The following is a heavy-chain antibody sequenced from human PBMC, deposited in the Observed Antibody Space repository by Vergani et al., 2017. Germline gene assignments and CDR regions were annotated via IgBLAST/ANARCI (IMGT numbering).Heavy chain of an antibody. D-gene: IGHD4-17*01. CDR3: ARGRSATVTTDY. J-gene: IGHJ4*02. Sequence: QVRLQESGPGLVKPSETLSLTCTVSGGSISSGDYFWSWIRQSPGKGLEWIGYISNTGRTSYNPSLKSRVSISVDTSKNQFSLQMRSLTAADTAVYYCARGRSATVTTDYWGQGTLVTVSS. CDR1: GGSISSGDYF. CDR2: ISNTGRT. V-gene: IGHV4-30-4*01.